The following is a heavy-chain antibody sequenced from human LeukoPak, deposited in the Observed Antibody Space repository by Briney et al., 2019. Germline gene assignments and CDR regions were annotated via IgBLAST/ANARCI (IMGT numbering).Heavy chain of an antibody. CDR2: INPSGGST. J-gene: IGHJ4*02. Sequence: GASVKVSCKASGYTFTSYYTHWVRQAPGQGLEWMGIINPSGGSTSYAQKFQGRVTMTRDTSTSTVYMELSSLRSEDTAVYYCARDSGLAVVSDWGQGTLVTVSS. D-gene: IGHD3-22*01. V-gene: IGHV1-46*01. CDR3: ARDSGLAVVSD. CDR1: GYTFTSYY.